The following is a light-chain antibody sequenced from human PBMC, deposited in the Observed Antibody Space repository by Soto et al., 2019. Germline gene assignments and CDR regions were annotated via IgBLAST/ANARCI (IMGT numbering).Light chain of an antibody. CDR3: ATWDDNLNGPV. J-gene: IGLJ3*02. CDR2: TND. V-gene: IGLV1-44*01. CDR1: SSNIGSHT. Sequence: QSVLTQPPSASGTPGQRITISCSGSSSNIGSHTVNWYQHLPGTAPKVLINTNDQRPSGVPDRFSGSKSGTSASLAISGLQSDDEADYYCATWDDNLNGPVFGGGTKLTVL.